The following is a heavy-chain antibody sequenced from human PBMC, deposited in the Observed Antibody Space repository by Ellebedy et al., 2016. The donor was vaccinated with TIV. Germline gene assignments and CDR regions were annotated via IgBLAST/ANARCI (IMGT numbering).Heavy chain of an antibody. D-gene: IGHD3-22*01. V-gene: IGHV3-23*01. Sequence: GGSLRLSCAASGFTFSNFAMHWVRQAPGKGLEWLSVISAGGDNTYNADSVKGRFTITRDNSKNTPFLQMNRLRTEDTAVYYCAKGSSSGFNYDRVGFQYWGQGTLVTVSS. J-gene: IGHJ4*02. CDR2: ISAGGDNT. CDR3: AKGSSSGFNYDRVGFQY. CDR1: GFTFSNFA.